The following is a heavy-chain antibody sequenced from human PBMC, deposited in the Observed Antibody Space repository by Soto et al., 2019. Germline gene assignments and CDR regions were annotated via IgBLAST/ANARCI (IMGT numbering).Heavy chain of an antibody. CDR1: GYTFPSYG. D-gene: IGHD3-22*01. Sequence: GASVKVSCKASGYTFPSYGISWVRQAPGQGLEWMGWISAYNGNTNYAQKLQGRVTMTTDTSTSTAYMELRSLRSDDTAVYYCARTLYASSGYYYFTSAFDIWGQGTMVTASS. V-gene: IGHV1-18*01. J-gene: IGHJ3*02. CDR3: ARTLYASSGYYYFTSAFDI. CDR2: ISAYNGNT.